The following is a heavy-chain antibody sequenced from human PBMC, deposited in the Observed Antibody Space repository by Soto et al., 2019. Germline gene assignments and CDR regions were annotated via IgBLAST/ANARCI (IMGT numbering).Heavy chain of an antibody. V-gene: IGHV3-23*01. Sequence: GGSLRLSCAASGFTFSSYAMSWVRQAPGKGLEWVSAISGSGGSTYYADSVKGRFTISRDNSKNTLYLQMNSLRAEDTAVYYCARVPTIRITGTTTNWFDPWGKGTLVTVSS. CDR1: GFTFSSYA. J-gene: IGHJ5*02. CDR2: ISGSGGST. CDR3: ARVPTIRITGTTTNWFDP. D-gene: IGHD1-20*01.